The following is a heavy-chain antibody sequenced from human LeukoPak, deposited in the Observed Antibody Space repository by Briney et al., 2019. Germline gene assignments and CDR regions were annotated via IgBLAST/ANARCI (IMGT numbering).Heavy chain of an antibody. CDR1: GFTFSSYT. CDR2: ISSSRSYI. J-gene: IGHJ4*02. V-gene: IGHV3-21*01. CDR3: ARDDSGDDYFDY. D-gene: IGHD4-17*01. Sequence: GGSLRLSCAASGFTFSSYTVNWVRQVPGKGLEWVSSISSSRSYIDYADSVKGRFTISRDNAKNSLYLQMNSLRAEDTAVYYCARDDSGDDYFDYWGQGTLVTVSS.